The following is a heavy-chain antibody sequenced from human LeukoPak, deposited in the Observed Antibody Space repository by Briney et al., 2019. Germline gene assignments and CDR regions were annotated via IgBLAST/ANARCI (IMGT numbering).Heavy chain of an antibody. D-gene: IGHD1-26*01. CDR1: GFTFSSYN. J-gene: IGHJ4*02. V-gene: IGHV3-48*01. Sequence: GGSLRLSCAASGFTFSSYNMNWVRQAPGKGLEWVSYISSSSRTIYYADSVKGRFTISRDNAKNSLYLQMNSLRAEDTAVYYCARFRGSLRHFDYWGQGTLVTVSS. CDR2: ISSSSRTI. CDR3: ARFRGSLRHFDY.